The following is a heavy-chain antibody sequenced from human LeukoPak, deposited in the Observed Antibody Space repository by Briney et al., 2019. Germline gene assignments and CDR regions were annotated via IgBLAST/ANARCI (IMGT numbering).Heavy chain of an antibody. CDR3: ARYCSGGTCYSWENRYTYGMDV. Sequence: GGSLGLSCAASGFTFSSYAMTWVRQAPGKGLEWVSVISGSGGSTYCADSVKGRFTISRDNSKNTLYLQMNSLRAEDTAVYYCARYCSGGTCYSWENRYTYGMDVWGKGTTVTVSS. CDR2: ISGSGGST. J-gene: IGHJ6*04. D-gene: IGHD2-15*01. CDR1: GFTFSSYA. V-gene: IGHV3-23*01.